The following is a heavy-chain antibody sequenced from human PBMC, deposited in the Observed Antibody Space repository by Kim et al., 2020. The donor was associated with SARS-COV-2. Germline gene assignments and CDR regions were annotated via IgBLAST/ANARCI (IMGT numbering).Heavy chain of an antibody. J-gene: IGHJ4*02. V-gene: IGHV4-34*01. CDR1: GGSFSGYY. Sequence: SETLSLTCAVYGGSFSGYYWSWIRQPPGKGLEWIGEINHSGSTNYNPSLKSRVTISVDTSKNQFSLKLSSVTAADTAVYYCARGRITMVRGLPKGYFDYWGQGTLVTVSS. CDR3: ARGRITMVRGLPKGYFDY. D-gene: IGHD3-10*01. CDR2: INHSGST.